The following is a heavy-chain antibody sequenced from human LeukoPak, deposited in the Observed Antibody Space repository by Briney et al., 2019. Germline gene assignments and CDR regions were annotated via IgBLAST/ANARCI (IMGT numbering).Heavy chain of an antibody. D-gene: IGHD4-17*01. V-gene: IGHV1-2*04. CDR2: INPNSGGT. CDR3: ARSDYGDYFDY. Sequence: ASVKVSCKASGYTFTGYYMHWVRQAPGQGLEWMGWINPNSGGTNYAQKFQGWVTTTRDTSISTAYMELSRLRSDDTAVYYCARSDYGDYFDYWGQGTLVTVSS. J-gene: IGHJ4*02. CDR1: GYTFTGYY.